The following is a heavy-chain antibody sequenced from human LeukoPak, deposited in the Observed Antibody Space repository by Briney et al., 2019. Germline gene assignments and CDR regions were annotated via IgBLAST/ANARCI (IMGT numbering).Heavy chain of an antibody. CDR2: INTYNGNI. CDR1: GYIFTTYG. J-gene: IGHJ4*02. Sequence: GASVKVSCKASGYIFTTYGISWVRQAPGQGLEWMGWINTYNGNIDYAQKLQGRVTMTTDTSTSTAYMELRSLRSDDTAVYYCARDPLTAMVGYADYRGQGTLVTVSS. V-gene: IGHV1-18*01. CDR3: ARDPLTAMVGYADY. D-gene: IGHD5-18*01.